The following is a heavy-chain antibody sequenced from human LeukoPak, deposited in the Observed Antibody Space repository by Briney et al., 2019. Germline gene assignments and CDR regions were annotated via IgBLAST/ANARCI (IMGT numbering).Heavy chain of an antibody. D-gene: IGHD3-3*01. J-gene: IGHJ5*02. CDR3: AKDEITICAVGYSWFDP. CDR1: GFTFSNYA. CDR2: ISGRACST. V-gene: IGHV3-23*01. Sequence: GGSLRLSCAASGFTFSNYAMTWVRQAPGKGLEWISAISGRACSTYYADSVKGRFTISRDDSKNTLYLQMNSLRAEDTAVYYCAKDEITICAVGYSWFDPWGQGTLVTVSS.